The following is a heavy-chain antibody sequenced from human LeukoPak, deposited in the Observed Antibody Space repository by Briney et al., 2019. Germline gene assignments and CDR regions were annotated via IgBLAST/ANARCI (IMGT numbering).Heavy chain of an antibody. J-gene: IGHJ4*02. V-gene: IGHV4-34*01. CDR1: GGSISSYY. CDR3: ARAYYYDSSGYY. D-gene: IGHD3-22*01. CDR2: INHSGST. Sequence: MTSETLSLTCTVSGGSISSYYWSWIRQPPGKGLEWIGEINHSGSTNYNPSLKSRVTISVDTSKNQFSLKLSSVTAADTAVYYCARAYYYDSSGYYWGQGTLVTVSS.